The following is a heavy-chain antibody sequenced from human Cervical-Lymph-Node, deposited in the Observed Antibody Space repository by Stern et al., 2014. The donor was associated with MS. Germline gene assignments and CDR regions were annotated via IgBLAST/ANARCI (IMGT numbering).Heavy chain of an antibody. D-gene: IGHD3-3*01. CDR3: ARTYYDFWSGYPYYFDY. V-gene: IGHV4-39*01. Sequence: QLQLQESGPGLVKPSETLSLTCTVSGGSISSSSYYWGWIRQPPGKGLEWIGSIYYSGSTYYNPSLKSRVTISVDTSKNQFSLKLSFVTAADTAVYYCARTYYDFWSGYPYYFDYWGQGTLVTVSS. CDR2: IYYSGST. J-gene: IGHJ4*02. CDR1: GGSISSSSYY.